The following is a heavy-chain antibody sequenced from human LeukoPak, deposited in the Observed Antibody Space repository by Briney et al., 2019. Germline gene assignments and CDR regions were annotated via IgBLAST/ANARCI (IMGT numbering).Heavy chain of an antibody. V-gene: IGHV4-4*02. CDR2: IYHSGST. CDR1: GGSISNSNW. J-gene: IGHJ4*02. CDR3: ARLLSNYGSGSYYYDY. D-gene: IGHD3-10*01. Sequence: KPSETLSLTCGVSGGSISNSNWWSWVRQPPGKGLERIGEIYHSGSTNYNPSLKSRVTISVDKSKNQFSLKLSSVTAADTAVYYCARLLSNYGSGSYYYDYWGQGTLVTVSS.